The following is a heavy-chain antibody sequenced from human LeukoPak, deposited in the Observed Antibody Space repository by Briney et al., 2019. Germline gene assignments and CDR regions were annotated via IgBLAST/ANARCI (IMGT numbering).Heavy chain of an antibody. Sequence: GGSLRLSCAASGFTLSSYWMSWVRQAPGKGLEWVGNIKQDGSEKYYVDSVKGRVTISRDNAKNSLYLQMNSLRAEDTAVYYCARTAPRQIWSPVDYWGQGTLVTVSS. CDR3: ARTAPRQIWSPVDY. CDR2: IKQDGSEK. D-gene: IGHD5-18*01. CDR1: GFTLSSYW. V-gene: IGHV3-7*01. J-gene: IGHJ4*02.